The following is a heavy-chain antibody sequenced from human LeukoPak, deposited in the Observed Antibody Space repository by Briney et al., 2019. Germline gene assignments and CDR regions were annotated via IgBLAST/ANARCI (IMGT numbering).Heavy chain of an antibody. CDR2: ISGSGGST. CDR3: AIAGLH. Sequence: PGGSLRLSCAASGFTFNSYVMNWVRQAPGKGLEWVSGISGSGGSTYYADSVKGRFTISRDNSKNTLYVQMNSLRAEDTAVYYCAIAGLHWGQGTLVTVSS. CDR1: GFTFNSYV. J-gene: IGHJ4*02. V-gene: IGHV3-23*01.